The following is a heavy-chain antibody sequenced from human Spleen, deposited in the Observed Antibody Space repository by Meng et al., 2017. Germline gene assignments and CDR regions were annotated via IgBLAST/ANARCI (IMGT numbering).Heavy chain of an antibody. V-gene: IGHV4-4*07. J-gene: IGHJ5*02. Sequence: SETLSLTCSVSGGSISLSYWSWIRQPAGKGLEWIGRIYSSGSTNYNPSLKSRVTMSVDTSKNQFSLKLSSVAAADTAVYYCARTLNWFDPWGQGTLVTVSS. CDR2: IYSSGST. CDR3: ARTLNWFDP. D-gene: IGHD2/OR15-2a*01. CDR1: GGSISLSY.